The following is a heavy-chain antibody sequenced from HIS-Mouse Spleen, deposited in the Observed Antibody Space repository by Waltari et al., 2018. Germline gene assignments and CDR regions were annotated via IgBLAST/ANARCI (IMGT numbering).Heavy chain of an antibody. CDR1: GGSISSSSYY. J-gene: IGHJ4*02. D-gene: IGHD3-10*01. CDR2: IYYSGST. CDR3: AIHYYYGSGSYYFDY. Sequence: QLQLQESGPGLVKPSETLSLTCTVSGGSISSSSYYWGWIRQPPGKGLEWIGSIYYSGSTKDNPSLKSRVTRSVDTAKNQLSLKLSAVTAAETAVYYCAIHYYYGSGSYYFDYWGQGTLVTVSS. V-gene: IGHV4-39*07.